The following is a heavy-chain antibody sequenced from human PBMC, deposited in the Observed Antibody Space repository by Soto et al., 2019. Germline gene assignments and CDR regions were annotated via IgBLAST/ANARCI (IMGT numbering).Heavy chain of an antibody. CDR3: AKGLYSSGWYFDY. CDR1: GFTFSSYA. D-gene: IGHD6-19*01. Sequence: GGSLRLSCAASGFTFSSYAMSWVRQAPGKGLEWVSAISGSGGRTYYADSVKGRFTISRDNSKNTLYLQMNGLRAEDTAVYYCAKGLYSSGWYFDYWGQGTLVTVSS. V-gene: IGHV3-23*01. J-gene: IGHJ4*02. CDR2: ISGSGGRT.